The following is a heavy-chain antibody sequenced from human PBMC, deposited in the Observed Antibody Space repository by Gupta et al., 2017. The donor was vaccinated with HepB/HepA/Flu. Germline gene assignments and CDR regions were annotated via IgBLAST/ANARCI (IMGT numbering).Heavy chain of an antibody. Sequence: EVQLLESGGGLVRPGGSLRLSCAASGFTFSSYAMSWVRQAPGKGLEWVSSISDSGGITYYADSVKGQVTISRDNSKNTLDRQMNSLRAEETAVYYCAKGSTANRGVDYFFYMDVWGKGTTVTVSS. CDR2: ISDSGGIT. CDR1: GFTFSSYA. D-gene: IGHD3-10*01. CDR3: AKGSTANRGVDYFFYMDV. J-gene: IGHJ6*03. V-gene: IGHV3-23*01.